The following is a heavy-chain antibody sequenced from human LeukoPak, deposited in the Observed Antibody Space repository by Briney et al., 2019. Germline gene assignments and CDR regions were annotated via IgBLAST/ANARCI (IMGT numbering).Heavy chain of an antibody. Sequence: GESLKISCTASGFTFGDYAMSWVRQAPGKGLEWVGFIRSKAYGGTTEYAASVKGRFTISRDDSKSIAYLQMNSLKTEDTAVYYCTRSGSSWFFWGQGTLVTVSS. CDR1: GFTFGDYA. CDR2: IRSKAYGGTT. J-gene: IGHJ4*02. CDR3: TRSGSSWFF. V-gene: IGHV3-49*04. D-gene: IGHD6-13*01.